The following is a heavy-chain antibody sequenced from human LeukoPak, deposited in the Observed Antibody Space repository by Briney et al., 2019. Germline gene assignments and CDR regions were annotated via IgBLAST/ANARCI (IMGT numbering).Heavy chain of an antibody. J-gene: IGHJ6*02. CDR1: GGSISSYY. CDR3: ARASVTRVSRIHYYGMDV. CDR2: IYYSGTT. V-gene: IGHV4-59*12. D-gene: IGHD4-4*01. Sequence: SETLSLTCTVSGGSISSYYWSWIRQPPGKGLEWIGYIYYSGTTNYNPSLKSRVTISVDTSKNQFSLKLSSVTAADTAVYYCARASVTRVSRIHYYGMDVWGQGTTVTVSS.